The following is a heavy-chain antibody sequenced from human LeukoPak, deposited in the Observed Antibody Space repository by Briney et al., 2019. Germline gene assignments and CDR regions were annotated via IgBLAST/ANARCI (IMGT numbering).Heavy chain of an antibody. CDR3: ARDRDSSGYLNWFDP. D-gene: IGHD3-22*01. Sequence: KPSETLSLTCTVSGGSITSYYWSWIRQPPGKGLECIGYIYYSGSTKYNPSLKSRLTISVDTSKNQFSLRLSSVTAADTAVYYCARDRDSSGYLNWFDPWGQGTLVTVSS. V-gene: IGHV4-59*01. J-gene: IGHJ5*02. CDR2: IYYSGST. CDR1: GGSITSYY.